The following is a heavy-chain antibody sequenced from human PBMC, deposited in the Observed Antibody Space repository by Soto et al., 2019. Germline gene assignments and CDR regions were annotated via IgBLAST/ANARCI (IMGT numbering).Heavy chain of an antibody. CDR2: ISSTSNTI. J-gene: IGHJ4*02. CDR1: GFPFSTYS. Sequence: EVQLVESGGGLVQPGGSLRLSCAASGFPFSTYSMSWVRQAPGKGLEWVSYISSTSNTIYYTDSVKGRFTISRDNAKNSLYLHMNSLSAEDTAVYYCARDRGCSGGICYRDLGYWGQGTLVTVSS. CDR3: ARDRGCSGGICYRDLGY. V-gene: IGHV3-48*01. D-gene: IGHD2-15*01.